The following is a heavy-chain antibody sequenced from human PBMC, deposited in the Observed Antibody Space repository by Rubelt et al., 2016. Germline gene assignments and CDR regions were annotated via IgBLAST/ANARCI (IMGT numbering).Heavy chain of an antibody. CDR3: AREAAYDAFDI. V-gene: IGHV1-2*02. CDR2: INPNSGGT. Sequence: INPNSGGTNYAQKFQGRVTMTRDTSISAAYMELSRLRSDDTAVYYCAREAAYDAFDIWGQGTMVTVSS. J-gene: IGHJ3*02. D-gene: IGHD2-15*01.